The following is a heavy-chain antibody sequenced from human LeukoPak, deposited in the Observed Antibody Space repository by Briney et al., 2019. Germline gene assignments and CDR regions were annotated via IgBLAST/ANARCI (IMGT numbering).Heavy chain of an antibody. D-gene: IGHD4-17*01. CDR2: INHSGST. Sequence: SETLSPTCAVYGGSFSGYYWSWIRQPPGKGLEWIGEINHSGSTNYNPSLKSRVTISVDTSKNQFSLKLSSVTAADTAVYYCARVPLTRVTTMGRHAFDIWGQGTMVTVSS. V-gene: IGHV4-34*01. J-gene: IGHJ3*02. CDR3: ARVPLTRVTTMGRHAFDI. CDR1: GGSFSGYY.